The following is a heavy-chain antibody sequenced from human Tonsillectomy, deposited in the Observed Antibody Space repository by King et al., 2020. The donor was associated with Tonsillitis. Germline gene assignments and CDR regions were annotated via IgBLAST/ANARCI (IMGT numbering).Heavy chain of an antibody. CDR2: VYYSGNT. CDR1: GDSIRNNY. D-gene: IGHD3-22*01. Sequence: VQLQESGPGLVKPSATLSLTCTVSGDSIRNNYWTWIRQPPGRELEWIGHVYYSGNTNYNPSLKSRLTISLDTSKNQFSLNLRSVTAADTAVYYCARDSYYYDSSGYFNDAFDLWGQGTMGTVSS. V-gene: IGHV4-59*01. CDR3: ARDSYYYDSSGYFNDAFDL. J-gene: IGHJ3*01.